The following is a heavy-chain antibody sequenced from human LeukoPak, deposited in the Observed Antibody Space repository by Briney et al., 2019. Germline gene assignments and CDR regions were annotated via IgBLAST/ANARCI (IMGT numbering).Heavy chain of an antibody. J-gene: IGHJ4*02. Sequence: GESLKISCKGSGYSFTSYWIGWVRQMPGKGLEWMGIMYPGDSDTRYSPSFQGQVTISADKSISTAYLQWSSLKASDTAMYNCARRLPCSGGSCYSFDYWGQGTLVTVSS. V-gene: IGHV5-51*01. D-gene: IGHD2-15*01. CDR1: GYSFTSYW. CDR3: ARRLPCSGGSCYSFDY. CDR2: MYPGDSDT.